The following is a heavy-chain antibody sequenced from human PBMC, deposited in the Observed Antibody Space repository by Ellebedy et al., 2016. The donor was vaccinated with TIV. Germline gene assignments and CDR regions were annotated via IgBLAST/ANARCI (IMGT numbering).Heavy chain of an antibody. D-gene: IGHD1-26*01. CDR1: GFTFSSYS. J-gene: IGHJ4*02. V-gene: IGHV3-48*01. CDR3: ARDGLVGAMGY. CDR2: ISSSSSTI. Sequence: GGSLRLXCAASGFTFSSYSMNWVRQAPGKGLEWVSYISSSSSTIYYADSVKGRFTISRDNAKNSLYLQMNSLRAEDTAVYYCARDGLVGAMGYWGQGTLVTVSS.